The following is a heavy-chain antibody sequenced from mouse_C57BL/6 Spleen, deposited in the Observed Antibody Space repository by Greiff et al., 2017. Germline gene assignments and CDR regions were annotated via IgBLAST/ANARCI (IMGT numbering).Heavy chain of an antibody. CDR1: GFNIKDDY. Sequence: EVQLQQSGAELVRPGASVKLSCTASGFNIKDDYMPWVKQRPEQGLEWIGWIDPENGDTEYAPKFQGKATITADTSSNTAYLQLSSLTSEDTAVYYCTHITTVVARDYLEYWGQGTTLTVSS. D-gene: IGHD1-1*01. CDR2: IDPENGDT. CDR3: THITTVVARDYLEY. V-gene: IGHV14-4*01. J-gene: IGHJ2*01.